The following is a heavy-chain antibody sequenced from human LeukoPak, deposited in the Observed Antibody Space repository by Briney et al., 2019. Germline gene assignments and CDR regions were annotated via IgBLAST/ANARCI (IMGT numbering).Heavy chain of an antibody. CDR1: GFTFSSYA. V-gene: IGHV3-23*01. D-gene: IGHD2-2*02. Sequence: TGGSLRLSCAASGFTFSSYAMSWVRQAPGKGLEWVSAISGSGGSTYYADSVKGRFTISRDNSKNTLYLQMNGLRAEDTAVYYCAKALGTVVVPAAIAYGMDVWGQGTTVTVSS. J-gene: IGHJ6*02. CDR2: ISGSGGST. CDR3: AKALGTVVVPAAIAYGMDV.